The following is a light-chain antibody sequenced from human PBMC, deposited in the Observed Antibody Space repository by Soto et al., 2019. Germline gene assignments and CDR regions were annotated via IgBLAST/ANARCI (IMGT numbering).Light chain of an antibody. V-gene: IGLV2-14*01. J-gene: IGLJ1*01. CDR2: DVN. CDR3: SSYTSSSTEV. CDR1: SSVVGGYNY. Sequence: QSVLTQPASVSGSPGQSITISCTGTSSVVGGYNYVSWYQQHPGKAPKLMIYDVNNRPSGVSNRFSGSKSGNTASLTISGLQAEDEADYYCSSYTSSSTEVFGTGTKVTVL.